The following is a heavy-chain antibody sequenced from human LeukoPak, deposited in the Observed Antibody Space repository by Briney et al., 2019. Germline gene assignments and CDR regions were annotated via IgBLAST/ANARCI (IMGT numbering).Heavy chain of an antibody. CDR3: AKAKLPGYSSGWYFDY. J-gene: IGHJ4*02. CDR1: RFTFKDYA. D-gene: IGHD6-19*01. V-gene: IGHV3-23*01. CDR2: ISGSGTGT. Sequence: GGSLRLSCAASRFTFKDYAMNWVRQAPGKGLEWVSTISGSGTGTYYADSVKGRFTISRDNSKNTLYLQMNSLRAEDTAVYYCAKAKLPGYSSGWYFDYWGQGTLVTVSS.